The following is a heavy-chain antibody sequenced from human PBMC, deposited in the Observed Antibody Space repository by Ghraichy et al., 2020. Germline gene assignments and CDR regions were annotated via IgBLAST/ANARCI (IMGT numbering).Heavy chain of an antibody. J-gene: IGHJ6*02. CDR2: INHSGST. Sequence: SETLSLTCAVYGGSFSGYYWSWIRQPPGKGLEWIGEINHSGSTNYNPSLKSRVTISVDTSKNQFSLKLSSVTAADTAVYYCARGLRAKGGMDVWGQGTTVTVSS. CDR1: GGSFSGYY. CDR3: ARGLRAKGGMDV. V-gene: IGHV4-34*01.